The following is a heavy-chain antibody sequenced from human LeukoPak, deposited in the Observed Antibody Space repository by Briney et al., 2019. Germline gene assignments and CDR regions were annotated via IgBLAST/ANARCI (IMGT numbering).Heavy chain of an antibody. CDR2: ISSSSSTI. CDR1: GFTFSSYS. J-gene: IGHJ6*02. V-gene: IGHV3-48*04. Sequence: QTGGSLRLSCAASGFTFSSYSMNWVRQAPGKGLEWVSYISSSSSTIYYADSVKGRFTISRDNAKNSLYLQMNSLRAEDTAVYYCARGASSSWYGVWDYYYYGMDVWGLGTTVTVSS. D-gene: IGHD6-13*01. CDR3: ARGASSSWYGVWDYYYYGMDV.